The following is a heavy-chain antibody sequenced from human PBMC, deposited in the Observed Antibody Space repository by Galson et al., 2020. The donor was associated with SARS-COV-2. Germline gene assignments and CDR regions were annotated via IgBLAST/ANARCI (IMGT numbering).Heavy chain of an antibody. CDR3: ARIDSSGCRGNY. Sequence: ESGPTLVKPTQTLTLTCTFSGFSLSTSGMCVSWIRQPPGKALEWLARIDWDDDEYYSTSLKTRLTISNDTSKNQVVLTMTNMDPVDTGTYYCARIDSSGCRGNYWGQGTLVTVSS. CDR1: GFSLSTSGMC. J-gene: IGHJ4*02. D-gene: IGHD6-19*01. CDR2: IDWDDDE. V-gene: IGHV2-70*11.